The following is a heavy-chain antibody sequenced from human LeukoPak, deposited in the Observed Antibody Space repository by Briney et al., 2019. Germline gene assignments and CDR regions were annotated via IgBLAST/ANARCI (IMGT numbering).Heavy chain of an antibody. D-gene: IGHD3-3*01. CDR3: ARARFGVVTTDYYFDY. J-gene: IGHJ4*02. Sequence: PSGTLSLTCAVSGGSLSSSNWWSWVRQPPGKGLEWIGEFYHSGSTNYNPSLESRVTISVDTSKNQFSLKLTSVTAADTAVYYCARARFGVVTTDYYFDYWGQGTLVTVSS. V-gene: IGHV4-4*02. CDR2: FYHSGST. CDR1: GGSLSSSNW.